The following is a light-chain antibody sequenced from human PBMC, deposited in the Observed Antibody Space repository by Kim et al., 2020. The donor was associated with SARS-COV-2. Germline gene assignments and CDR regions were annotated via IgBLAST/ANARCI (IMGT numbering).Light chain of an antibody. Sequence: GQAITNTLTGNSIDVGRYNCVSGYQQHRSKAHNLMIYEDRKTPSGVSKRFWGSKSDNTASLTISSLQAEDEAEYYCSSDTSSSIWVFGGGTKLTGL. CDR2: EDR. J-gene: IGLJ3*02. CDR3: SSDTSSSIWV. CDR1: SIDVGRYNC. V-gene: IGLV2-14*03.